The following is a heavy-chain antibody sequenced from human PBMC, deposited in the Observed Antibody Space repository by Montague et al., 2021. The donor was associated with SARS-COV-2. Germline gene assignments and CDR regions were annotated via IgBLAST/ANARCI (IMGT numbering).Heavy chain of an antibody. CDR1: GGSISSSSYY. J-gene: IGHJ4*02. CDR3: ASMVRAQVYYFDY. Sequence: ETLSLTCTVSGGSISSSSYYWGWIRQPPGKGLEWIGSIFYSGSTDYXPSLKSRVAISVDTSKNQFSLKLSSVTAADTAVYYCASMVRAQVYYFDYWGQGTLVTVSS. D-gene: IGHD3-10*01. CDR2: IFYSGST. V-gene: IGHV4-39*01.